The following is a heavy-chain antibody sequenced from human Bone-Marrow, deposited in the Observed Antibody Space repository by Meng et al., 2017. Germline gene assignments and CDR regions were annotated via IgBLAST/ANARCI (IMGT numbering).Heavy chain of an antibody. Sequence: EVQLVESGGGSVKPGGSLRLSCVASGVSFTDAWMSWVRQAPGKGLEWVGRIETKSEGGTADHAAPVKGRFSISRDDSKNTLYLQMNTLISEDTGVYFCATGAAAANHWGQGTLVTVSS. D-gene: IGHD6-13*01. J-gene: IGHJ5*02. V-gene: IGHV3-15*04. CDR1: GVSFTDAW. CDR3: ATGAAAANH. CDR2: IETKSEGGTA.